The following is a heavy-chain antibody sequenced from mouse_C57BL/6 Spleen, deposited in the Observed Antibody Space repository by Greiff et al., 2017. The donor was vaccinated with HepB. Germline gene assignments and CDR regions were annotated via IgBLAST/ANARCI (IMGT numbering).Heavy chain of an antibody. CDR2: ISSGGDYI. Sequence: EVKLVESGEGLVKPGGSLKLSCAASGFTFSSYAMSWVRQTPEKRLEWVAYISSGGDYIYYADTVKGRFTISRDNARNTLYLQMSSLKSEDTAMYYCTRDRGYGSLPDYFDYWGQGTTLTVSS. CDR3: TRDRGYGSLPDYFDY. CDR1: GFTFSSYA. D-gene: IGHD1-1*01. V-gene: IGHV5-9-1*02. J-gene: IGHJ2*01.